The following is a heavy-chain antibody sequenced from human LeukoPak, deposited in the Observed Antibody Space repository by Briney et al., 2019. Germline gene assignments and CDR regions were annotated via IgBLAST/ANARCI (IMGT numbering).Heavy chain of an antibody. V-gene: IGHV3-48*03. J-gene: IGHJ4*02. Sequence: PGGSLRLSCAASGFTFSSFEMNWVRQAPGKGLEWVSYISSSGRTIYYADSVKGRFTISRDNSRNSLYLQLNSLRAEDTAIYYCARVWSVGSLRFDSWGQGTLVTVSS. CDR3: ARVWSVGSLRFDS. CDR1: GFTFSSFE. D-gene: IGHD2-15*01. CDR2: ISSSGRTI.